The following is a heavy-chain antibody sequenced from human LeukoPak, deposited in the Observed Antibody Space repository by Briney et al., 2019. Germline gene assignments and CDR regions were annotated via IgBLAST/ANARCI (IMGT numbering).Heavy chain of an antibody. CDR1: GFTFSSYG. CDR2: IWYDGSNK. V-gene: IGHV3-33*01. CDR3: ARDQNEGYGDYFYYFDY. J-gene: IGHJ4*02. Sequence: AGSLTLFCAASGFTFSSYGMHWVRQAPGKGLEWVAVIWYDGSNKYYVDSVKGRFTISRDNSKNTLYLQMNSLRAEDTAVYYCARDQNEGYGDYFYYFDYWGQGTLVTVSS. D-gene: IGHD4-17*01.